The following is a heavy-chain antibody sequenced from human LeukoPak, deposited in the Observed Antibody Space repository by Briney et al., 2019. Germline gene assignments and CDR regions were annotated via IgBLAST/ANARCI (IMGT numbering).Heavy chain of an antibody. V-gene: IGHV3-30*02. CDR3: AKIPHYYYGSGSFQFDY. CDR1: GFTFSSYG. D-gene: IGHD3-10*01. J-gene: IGHJ4*02. CDR2: IRYDGSNK. Sequence: GGSLRLSRAASGFTFSSYGMHWVRQAPGKGLEWVAFIRYDGSNKYYADSVKGRFTISRDNSKNTLYLQMNSLRAEDTAVYYCAKIPHYYYGSGSFQFDYWGQGTLVAVSS.